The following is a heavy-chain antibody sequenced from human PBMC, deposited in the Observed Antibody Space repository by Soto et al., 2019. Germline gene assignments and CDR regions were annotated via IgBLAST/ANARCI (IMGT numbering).Heavy chain of an antibody. CDR3: ARARVYCSSTSCSRPDYYMDV. CDR2: MNPNSGNT. D-gene: IGHD2-2*01. CDR1: GYTFTSYD. Sequence: ASVKVSCKASGYTFTSYDINWVRQATGQGLEWMGWMNPNSGNTGYAQKFQGRVTMTRNTSISTAYMELSSLRSEDTAVYYCARARVYCSSTSCSRPDYYMDVWGKGTTVTVSS. V-gene: IGHV1-8*01. J-gene: IGHJ6*03.